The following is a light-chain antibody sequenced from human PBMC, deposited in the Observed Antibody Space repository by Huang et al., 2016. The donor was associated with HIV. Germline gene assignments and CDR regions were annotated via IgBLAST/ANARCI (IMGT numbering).Light chain of an antibody. CDR3: QQYGGSPLT. J-gene: IGKJ4*01. V-gene: IGKV3-20*01. CDR2: GAS. Sequence: EIVLTQSPGTLSLSPGERATLSCRASQSVSNHLAWYQQKPGQAPRLLIYGASSRATGIPDRFSGSGSGTDFTLTISRLEPEDFAFYYCQQYGGSPLTFGGGSKVETK. CDR1: QSVSNH.